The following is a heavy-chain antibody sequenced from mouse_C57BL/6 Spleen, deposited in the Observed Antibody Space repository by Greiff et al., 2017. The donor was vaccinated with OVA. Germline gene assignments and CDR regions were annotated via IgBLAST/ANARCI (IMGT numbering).Heavy chain of an antibody. Sequence: VQLQQPGAELVRPGSSVKLSCKASGYTFTSYWMAWVKQRPGQGLEWIGNIYPSDSDTHYNQKFKDKSTLTVDKSSSTAYMQLSSLTSEDSAVYYCVYDYDGYFDVWGTGTTVTVSS. D-gene: IGHD2-4*01. CDR1: GYTFTSYW. J-gene: IGHJ1*03. CDR2: IYPSDSDT. CDR3: VYDYDGYFDV. V-gene: IGHV1-61*01.